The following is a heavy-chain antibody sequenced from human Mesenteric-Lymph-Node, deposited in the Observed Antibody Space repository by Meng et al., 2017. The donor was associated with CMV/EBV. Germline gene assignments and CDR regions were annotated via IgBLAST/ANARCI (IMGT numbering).Heavy chain of an antibody. CDR1: GYTFTSYG. D-gene: IGHD2-21*02. Sequence: ASVKVSCKTSGYTFTSYGIRWVRQAPGQGLEWMGWISATGNTNYAQKFQRRVIMTTDTATSTAYMELRSLRSDDTAFDYCARDLGVVVVTEGRGMDVWGQGTTVTVSS. CDR2: ISATGNT. CDR3: ARDLGVVVVTEGRGMDV. J-gene: IGHJ6*02. V-gene: IGHV1-18*04.